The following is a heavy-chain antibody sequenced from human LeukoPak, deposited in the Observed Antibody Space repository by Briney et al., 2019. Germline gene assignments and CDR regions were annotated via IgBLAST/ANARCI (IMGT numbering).Heavy chain of an antibody. V-gene: IGHV3-21*01. CDR1: GFTFSNAY. CDR2: ISSSSSYI. Sequence: GGSLRLSCAASGFTFSNAYMNWVRQAPGKGLEWVSSISSSSSYIYYADSVKGRFTISRDNAKNSLYLQMSSLRAEDTAVYYCARDRSGSFDAFDIWGQGTMVTVSS. J-gene: IGHJ3*02. CDR3: ARDRSGSFDAFDI.